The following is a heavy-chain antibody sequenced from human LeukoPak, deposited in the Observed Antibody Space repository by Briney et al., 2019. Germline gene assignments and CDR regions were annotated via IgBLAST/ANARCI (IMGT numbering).Heavy chain of an antibody. V-gene: IGHV3-33*01. CDR2: IWYDGSNK. Sequence: GGSLRLSCAASGFTFSSYGMHWVRQAPGKGLEWVAVIWYDGSNKYYADSVKGRFTISRDNSKNTLYLQMNSLRAEDTAVYYCARGEAYVWGSYRQVDYWGQGTLVTVSS. J-gene: IGHJ4*02. CDR3: ARGEAYVWGSYRQVDY. CDR1: GFTFSSYG. D-gene: IGHD3-16*02.